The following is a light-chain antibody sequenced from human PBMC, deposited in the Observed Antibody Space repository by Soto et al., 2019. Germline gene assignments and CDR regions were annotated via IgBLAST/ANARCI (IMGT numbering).Light chain of an antibody. Sequence: QSVLTQPASVSGSPGQSITISCTGTSNDVGGYDYVSWYQQRPGKAPKLMIYEVSNRPSGVSNRFSGSKSGNTASLTISGLQAEDEADYYCSSYTSSSTPLFGGGTKVTVL. CDR2: EVS. CDR1: SNDVGGYDY. CDR3: SSYTSSSTPL. V-gene: IGLV2-14*01. J-gene: IGLJ2*01.